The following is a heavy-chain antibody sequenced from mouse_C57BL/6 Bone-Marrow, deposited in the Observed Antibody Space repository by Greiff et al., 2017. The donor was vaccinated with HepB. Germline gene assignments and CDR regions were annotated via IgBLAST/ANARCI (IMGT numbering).Heavy chain of an antibody. V-gene: IGHV1-4*01. D-gene: IGHD2-2*01. J-gene: IGHJ4*01. CDR1: GYTFTSYT. CDR3: ARERWFYAMDY. Sequence: LEESGAELARPGASVKMSCKASGYTFTSYTMHWIKQRPGQGLEWIGYINPSSGYTKYNQKFKDKATLTADKSSSTAYMQLSSLTSEDSAVYYCARERWFYAMDYWGQGTSVTVSS. CDR2: INPSSGYT.